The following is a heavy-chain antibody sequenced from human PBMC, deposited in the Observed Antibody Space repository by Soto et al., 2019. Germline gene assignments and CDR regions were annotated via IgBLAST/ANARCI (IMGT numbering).Heavy chain of an antibody. D-gene: IGHD3-3*01. V-gene: IGHV3-74*01. CDR1: GFIFSTYW. CDR2: INSDGSSL. CDR3: ASQSGFGSPLGFEP. J-gene: IGHJ5*02. Sequence: EVQLVESGGGLVQPGGSLRLSGAASGFIFSTYWMHWVRKAPGKGLVWVSRINSDGSSLSNADSVKGRFTISRDNAKNTLYLQMNSLRAEDTAVYYCASQSGFGSPLGFEPWGQGTLVTVPS.